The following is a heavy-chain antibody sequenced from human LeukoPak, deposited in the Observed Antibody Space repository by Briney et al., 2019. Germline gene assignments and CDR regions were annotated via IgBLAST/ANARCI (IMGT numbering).Heavy chain of an antibody. CDR1: GYTFTSYY. CDR2: INPSGGST. J-gene: IGHJ2*01. Sequence: ASVKVSCKASGYTFTSYYMHWVRHAPGQGLEWMGIINPSGGSTGYAQKFQGRVTMTRDTSTSTVYMELSSLRSEDTAVYYGARGPVIGGHSSSSAWYFDLWGRGTLVTVSS. D-gene: IGHD6-6*01. CDR3: ARGPVIGGHSSSSAWYFDL. V-gene: IGHV1-46*01.